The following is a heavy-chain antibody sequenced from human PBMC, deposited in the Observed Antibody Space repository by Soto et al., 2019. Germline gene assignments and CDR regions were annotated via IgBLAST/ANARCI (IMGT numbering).Heavy chain of an antibody. CDR2: IYWDDDK. V-gene: IGHV2-5*02. CDR1: GFSLSTGGVG. D-gene: IGHD3-22*01. Sequence: QITLKESGPTLVKPTQTLTLTCTFSGFSLSTGGVGVGWSRKPPGTALEWLELIYWDDDKHYSPSLKSRLTITKDATKNQVVLTMTNMDPVDTTTYYCAHRQSYYYDSSGYYPSSDYRGHGTLDTVST. CDR3: AHRQSYYYDSSGYYPSSDY. J-gene: IGHJ4*01.